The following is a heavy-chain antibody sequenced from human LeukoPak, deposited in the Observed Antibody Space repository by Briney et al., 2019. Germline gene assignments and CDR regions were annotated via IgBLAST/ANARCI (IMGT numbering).Heavy chain of an antibody. CDR2: INPNSGGT. CDR1: GYTFTGYY. Sequence: GSVKVSCKGSGYTFTGYYMHWVRQAPGQGLGWVGWINPNSGGTNYEQKFQGRVTMTRDTSISTAYMEVSRLRSDDTAVYYCARDGGIVRAAYFDYWGQGTLVTVSS. CDR3: ARDGGIVRAAYFDY. J-gene: IGHJ4*02. V-gene: IGHV1-2*02. D-gene: IGHD1-26*01.